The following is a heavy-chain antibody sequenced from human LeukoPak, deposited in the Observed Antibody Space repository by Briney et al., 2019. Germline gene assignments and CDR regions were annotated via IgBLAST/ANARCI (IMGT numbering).Heavy chain of an antibody. CDR1: GGSINSYY. Sequence: SETLSLTCTVSGGSINSYYWGWIRQPPGKGLEWIGSIYYSGSTYYNPSLKSRVTISVDTSKNQFSLKLSSVTAADTAVYYCARGGRWMVSSWYRYAVDYWGQGTLVTVSS. J-gene: IGHJ4*02. D-gene: IGHD6-13*01. V-gene: IGHV4-39*07. CDR3: ARGGRWMVSSWYRYAVDY. CDR2: IYYSGST.